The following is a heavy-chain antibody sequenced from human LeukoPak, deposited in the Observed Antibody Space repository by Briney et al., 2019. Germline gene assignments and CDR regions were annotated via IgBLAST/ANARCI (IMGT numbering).Heavy chain of an antibody. J-gene: IGHJ4*02. V-gene: IGHV3-23*01. Sequence: GGSLRLSCAASGFTFSSCGKSWVRQAPGKGLEWVSAISGSGGSTYYADSVKGRFTISRDNSKNTLYLQMNSLRAEDTAVYYCARGSGYSYGPLDYWGQGTLVTVSS. CDR3: ARGSGYSYGPLDY. CDR2: ISGSGGST. D-gene: IGHD5-18*01. CDR1: GFTFSSCG.